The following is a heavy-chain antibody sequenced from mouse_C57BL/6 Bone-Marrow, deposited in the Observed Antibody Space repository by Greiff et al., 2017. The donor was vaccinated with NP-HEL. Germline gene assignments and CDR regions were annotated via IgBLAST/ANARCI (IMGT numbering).Heavy chain of an antibody. CDR1: GYTFTSYD. Sequence: QVQLQQSGPELVKPGASVKLSCKASGYTFTSYDINWVKQRPGQGLEWIGWIYPRDGSTKYNEKFKGKATLTVDTSSSTAYMELHSLTSEDSAVYVCAREPITTVVASRAMDYWGQGTSVTVSS. D-gene: IGHD1-1*01. J-gene: IGHJ4*01. V-gene: IGHV1-85*01. CDR3: AREPITTVVASRAMDY. CDR2: IYPRDGST.